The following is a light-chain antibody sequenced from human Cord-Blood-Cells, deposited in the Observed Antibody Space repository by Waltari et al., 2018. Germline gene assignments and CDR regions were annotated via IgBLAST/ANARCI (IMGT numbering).Light chain of an antibody. CDR3: QQSYSTPFT. J-gene: IGKJ3*01. CDR2: AAS. V-gene: IGKV1-39*01. CDR1: QSISSY. Sequence: DIQMTQSPSSLSASVGDRVTITCRASQSISSYLNWYKQKPGKDPKLLIYAASSLQSGVPSRFSVSGSGTDFTLTISSLQPEDFSTYYCQQSYSTPFTFGPGTKVDIK.